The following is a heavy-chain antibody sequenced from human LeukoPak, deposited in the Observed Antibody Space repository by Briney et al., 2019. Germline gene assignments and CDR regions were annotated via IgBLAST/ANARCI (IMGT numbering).Heavy chain of an antibody. CDR1: GFTFDDYA. CDR2: ISWNSGSI. V-gene: IGHV3-9*01. Sequence: GGSLRLSCAASGFTFDDYAMHWVRQAPGKGLEWVSGISWNSGSIGYADSVKGRFTISRDNAKNSLYLQMNSLRAGDTALYYCIGSSSSGQPYWGQGTLVTVSS. D-gene: IGHD6-6*01. J-gene: IGHJ4*02. CDR3: IGSSSSGQPY.